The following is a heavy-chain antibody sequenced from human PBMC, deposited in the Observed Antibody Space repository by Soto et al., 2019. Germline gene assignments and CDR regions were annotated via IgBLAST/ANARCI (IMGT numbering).Heavy chain of an antibody. D-gene: IGHD6-13*01. CDR3: ERIGIATPGGLDY. Sequence: GGSLRLSCAASVFTFNSYTMSWVRQAPGKGLEWVSSISGSGGTTYYADSVKGRFTISRDNSKNTLYLEMNNPRAEDTAVYYCERIGIATPGGLDYWGQGTLVTVAS. J-gene: IGHJ4*02. CDR2: ISGSGGTT. V-gene: IGHV3-23*01. CDR1: VFTFNSYT.